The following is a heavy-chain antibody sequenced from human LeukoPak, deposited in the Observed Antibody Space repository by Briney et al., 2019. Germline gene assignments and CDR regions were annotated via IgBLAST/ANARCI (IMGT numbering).Heavy chain of an antibody. CDR2: MYYTGTT. D-gene: IGHD1-26*01. J-gene: IGHJ4*02. V-gene: IGHV4-59*08. CDR1: GGSISSHY. Sequence: SETLHLTCTVSGGSISSHYWSWIRQSPGKGLEWIGHMYYTGTTNYNPSLQSRVTISEDTSRKQFSLKLSSVTAADTAVYYCARHAGATTPFDSWGQGALVTVSS. CDR3: ARHAGATTPFDS.